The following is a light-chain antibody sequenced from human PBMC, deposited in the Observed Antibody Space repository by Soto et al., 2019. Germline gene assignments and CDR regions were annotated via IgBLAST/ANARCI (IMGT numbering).Light chain of an antibody. CDR1: QSISSN. CDR2: RTS. V-gene: IGKV3-15*01. Sequence: EIVMTQSPATLSVSPGERATLSCRASQSISSNLAWYQQKPAQAPRLLMFRTSSRATGFPARFSGSGSGTEFNLTISSLQSEDFGVYYCQQYNNWPRATFGGGTKVDIK. J-gene: IGKJ4*01. CDR3: QQYNNWPRAT.